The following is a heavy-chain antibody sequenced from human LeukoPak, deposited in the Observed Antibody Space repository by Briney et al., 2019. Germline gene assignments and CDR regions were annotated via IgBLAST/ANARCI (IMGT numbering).Heavy chain of an antibody. Sequence: SQTLSLTCTVSGGSISSGSYYWSWIRQPAGKGLEWIGRIYTSGSTSYNPSLKSRVTISVDTSKNQFSLKLSSVTAADTAVYYCARDPYDYGDHDAFDIWGQGTMVTVSS. V-gene: IGHV4-61*02. CDR2: IYTSGST. J-gene: IGHJ3*02. D-gene: IGHD4-17*01. CDR1: GGSISSGSYY. CDR3: ARDPYDYGDHDAFDI.